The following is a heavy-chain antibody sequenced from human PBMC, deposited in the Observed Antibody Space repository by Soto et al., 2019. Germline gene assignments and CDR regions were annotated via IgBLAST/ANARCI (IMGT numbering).Heavy chain of an antibody. J-gene: IGHJ4*02. CDR3: AKARGLVLSFYFDY. D-gene: IGHD6-19*01. CDR1: GFTFDDYA. Sequence: EVQLVESGGGLVQPGRSLRLSCAASGFTFDDYAMHWVRQAPGKGLEWVSGISWNSGSIGYADSVKGRFTISRDNVKNSLYLQMNSLRAEDTALYYCAKARGLVLSFYFDYWGQGTLVTVSS. V-gene: IGHV3-9*01. CDR2: ISWNSGSI.